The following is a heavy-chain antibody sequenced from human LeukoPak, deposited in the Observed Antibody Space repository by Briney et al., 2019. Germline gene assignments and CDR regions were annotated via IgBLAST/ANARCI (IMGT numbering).Heavy chain of an antibody. V-gene: IGHV1-18*01. CDR2: ISAYNGNT. J-gene: IGHJ4*02. Sequence: ASVKVSCKASGYTFTSYGISWVRQAPGQGLEWMGWISAYNGNTNYAQKLQGRVTMTTDTSTSTAYMELRSLRSDDTAVYYCARSKGRRIVGASSSDYWGQGTLVTASS. CDR3: ARSKGRRIVGASSSDY. D-gene: IGHD1-26*01. CDR1: GYTFTSYG.